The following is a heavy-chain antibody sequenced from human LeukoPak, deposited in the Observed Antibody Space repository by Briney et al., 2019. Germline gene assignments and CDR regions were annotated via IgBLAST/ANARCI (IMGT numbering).Heavy chain of an antibody. CDR2: IYYSGST. Sequence: SETLSLTCTVSGGSISSGGYYWSWIRQHPGKGLEWIGYIYYSGSTYYNPSLKSRVTILVDTSKNQFSLKLSSVTAADTAVYYCARGAVDGSGSYSYYFDYWGQGTLVTVSS. V-gene: IGHV4-31*03. CDR3: ARGAVDGSGSYSYYFDY. D-gene: IGHD3-10*01. CDR1: GGSISSGGYY. J-gene: IGHJ4*02.